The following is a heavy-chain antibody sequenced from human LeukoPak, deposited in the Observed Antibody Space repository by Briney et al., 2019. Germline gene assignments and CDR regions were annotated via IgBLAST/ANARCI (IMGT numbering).Heavy chain of an antibody. J-gene: IGHJ6*03. CDR2: ISAYNGNT. Sequence: ASVKVSCKASGYTFTSYGISWVRQAPGQGLEWMGWISAYNGNTNYAQKLQGRVTMTTDTSTSTVYMELSSLRSEDTAVYYCARCGDPYYYYYYMDVWGKGTTVTISS. CDR3: ARCGDPYYYYYYMDV. D-gene: IGHD4-17*01. V-gene: IGHV1-18*01. CDR1: GYTFTSYG.